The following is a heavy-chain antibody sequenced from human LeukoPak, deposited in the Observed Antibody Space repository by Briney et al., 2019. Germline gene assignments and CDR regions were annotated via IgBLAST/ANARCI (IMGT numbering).Heavy chain of an antibody. CDR2: IYSGGST. V-gene: IGHV3-53*01. D-gene: IGHD3-22*01. Sequence: GGSLRLSCAASGFTVSSNYMSWVRQAPGKGLEWASVIYSGGSTYYADSVKGRFTISRDNSKNTLYLQMNSLRAEDTAVYYCARDYYDSSGYNDYWGQGTLVTVSS. CDR1: GFTVSSNY. CDR3: ARDYYDSSGYNDY. J-gene: IGHJ4*02.